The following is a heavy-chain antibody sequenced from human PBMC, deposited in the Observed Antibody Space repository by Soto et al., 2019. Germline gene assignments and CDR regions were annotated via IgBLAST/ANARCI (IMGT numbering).Heavy chain of an antibody. CDR3: ARDFPRVAARPNSPKY. D-gene: IGHD6-6*01. V-gene: IGHV3-33*01. CDR1: GFTFSSYG. CDR2: IWYDVSNK. Sequence: QVQLVESGGGVVQPGRSLRLSCAASGFTFSSYGMHWVRQAPGKGLEWVAVIWYDVSNKYYADSVKGRFTISRDNSKNTLYLQMNSLRAEDTAVYYCARDFPRVAARPNSPKYWGQGTLVTVSS. J-gene: IGHJ4*02.